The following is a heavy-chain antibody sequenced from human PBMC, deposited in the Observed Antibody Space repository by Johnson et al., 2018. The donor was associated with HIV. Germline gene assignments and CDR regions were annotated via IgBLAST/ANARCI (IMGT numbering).Heavy chain of an antibody. J-gene: IGHJ3*02. CDR1: VFIFDDYA. Sequence: VQPGGSLRLSCAASVFIFDDYAMHWVRQAPGKGLEWVSGISWNSGSIDYADSVKGRFTISRDNAKNSLYLQMNSLRAADTALYYCAKDTTSSSPWGAFDIWGQGTMVTVSS. CDR2: ISWNSGSI. CDR3: AKDTTSSSPWGAFDI. D-gene: IGHD6-6*01. V-gene: IGHV3-9*01.